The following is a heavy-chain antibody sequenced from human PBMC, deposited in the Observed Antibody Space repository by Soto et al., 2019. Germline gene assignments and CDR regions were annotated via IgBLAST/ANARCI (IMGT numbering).Heavy chain of an antibody. CDR2: ISAYNGNT. Sequence: APVKISCKAFGYTFTSYGISWVRQAPGQGLEWMGWISAYNGNTNYAQKLQGRVTMTTDTSTSTAYMELRSLRSDDTAVYYCARGGPAGGYCSGGSCYLDAFDIWGQGTMVTVSS. D-gene: IGHD2-15*01. V-gene: IGHV1-18*01. CDR3: ARGGPAGGYCSGGSCYLDAFDI. CDR1: GYTFTSYG. J-gene: IGHJ3*02.